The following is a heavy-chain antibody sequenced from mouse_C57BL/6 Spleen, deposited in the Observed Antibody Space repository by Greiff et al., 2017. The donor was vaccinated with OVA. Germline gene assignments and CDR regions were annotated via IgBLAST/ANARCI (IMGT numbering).Heavy chain of an antibody. CDR3: ALLRLAY. J-gene: IGHJ3*01. D-gene: IGHD1-1*01. CDR1: GFTFSDYG. Sequence: EVMLVESGGGLVKPGGSLKLSCAASGFTFSDYGMHWVRQAPEKGLEWVAYISGGSSTIYYADTVKGRFTISRDNAKNTLFLQMTSLRSEDTAMYYCALLRLAYWGQGTLVTVSA. V-gene: IGHV5-17*01. CDR2: ISGGSSTI.